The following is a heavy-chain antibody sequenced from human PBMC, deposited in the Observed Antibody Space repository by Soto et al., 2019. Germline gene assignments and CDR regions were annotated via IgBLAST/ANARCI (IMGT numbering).Heavy chain of an antibody. D-gene: IGHD5-18*01. CDR2: ISAYNGNT. CDR3: ARDLLRGSTAMVIDFNWFGP. Sequence: SSVKVSCKASGYTFTSYGISWVRQAPGQGLEWMGWISAYNGNTNYAQKLQGRVTMTTDTSTSTAYMELRSLRSDDTAVYYCARDLLRGSTAMVIDFNWFGPWGQRTLVIVSS. V-gene: IGHV1-18*01. CDR1: GYTFTSYG. J-gene: IGHJ5*02.